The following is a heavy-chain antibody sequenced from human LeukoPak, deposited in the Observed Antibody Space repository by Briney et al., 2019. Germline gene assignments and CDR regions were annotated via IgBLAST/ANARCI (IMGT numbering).Heavy chain of an antibody. CDR2: ISSNGGST. D-gene: IGHD3-22*01. J-gene: IGHJ6*02. CDR3: ARVLTRSGSYYYYGMDV. CDR1: GFTFSSYA. Sequence: GGSLRLSCAASGFTFSSYAMHWVRQAPGKGLEYVSAISSNGGSTYYANSVKGRFTISRDNSKNTLYLQMNSLRAEDTAVYYCARVLTRSGSYYYYGMDVWGQGTTVTVSS. V-gene: IGHV3-64*01.